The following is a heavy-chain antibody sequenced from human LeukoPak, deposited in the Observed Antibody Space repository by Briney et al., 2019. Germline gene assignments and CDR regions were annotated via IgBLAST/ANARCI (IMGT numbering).Heavy chain of an antibody. V-gene: IGHV3-21*01. CDR2: ISSSSSYI. Sequence: PGGSLRLSCAASGFTFSSYSMNWVRQAPGKGLEWVSSISSSSSYIYYADSVKGRFTISRDNAKNSLYLQMNSLRAEDTAVYYCAREGRMYYYDSREDRSGFDIWGQGTMVTVSS. D-gene: IGHD3-22*01. CDR3: AREGRMYYYDSREDRSGFDI. J-gene: IGHJ3*02. CDR1: GFTFSSYS.